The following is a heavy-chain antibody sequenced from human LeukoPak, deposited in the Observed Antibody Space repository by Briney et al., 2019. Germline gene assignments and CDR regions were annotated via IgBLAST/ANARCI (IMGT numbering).Heavy chain of an antibody. CDR3: AGRVAAVGEGLFDY. Sequence: SETLSLTCTVSGGSISSDYWSWVRQPPGKGLEWIGYIFNSGITNYNPSLKSRVTMSVDSSTNQFSLKLSSVTAADTAVYYCAGRVAAVGEGLFDYWGQGTLVTASS. CDR1: GGSISSDY. CDR2: IFNSGIT. J-gene: IGHJ4*02. D-gene: IGHD6-13*01. V-gene: IGHV4-4*08.